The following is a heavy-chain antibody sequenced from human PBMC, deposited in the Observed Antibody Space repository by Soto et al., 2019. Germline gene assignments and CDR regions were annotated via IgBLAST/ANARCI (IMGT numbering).Heavy chain of an antibody. J-gene: IGHJ3*02. V-gene: IGHV1-24*01. D-gene: IGHD3-22*01. CDR3: ATYYDSSAPDAFDI. CDR2: FDPEDGET. CDR1: GYTLTELS. Sequence: ASVKVSCKVSGYTLTELSMHWVRQAPGKGLEWMGGFDPEDGETIYAQKFQGRVTMTEDTSTDTAYMELSSLRSEDTAVYYCATYYDSSAPDAFDIWGQGTMVTVSS.